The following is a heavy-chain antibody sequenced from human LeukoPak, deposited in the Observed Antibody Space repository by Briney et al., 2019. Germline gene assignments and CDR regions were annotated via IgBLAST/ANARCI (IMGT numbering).Heavy chain of an antibody. CDR1: GFTFSSYS. J-gene: IGHJ4*02. D-gene: IGHD3-22*01. CDR2: ISSSSSYI. V-gene: IGHV3-21*01. Sequence: GGSLRLSCAASGFTFSSYSMNWVRQAPGKGLEWVSSISSSSSYIYYADSVKGRFTISRDNAKNSLYLQMNSLRAEDTAVYYCARDPYYYDSSGYYTYHYFDYWGQGTLVTVSS. CDR3: ARDPYYYDSSGYYTYHYFDY.